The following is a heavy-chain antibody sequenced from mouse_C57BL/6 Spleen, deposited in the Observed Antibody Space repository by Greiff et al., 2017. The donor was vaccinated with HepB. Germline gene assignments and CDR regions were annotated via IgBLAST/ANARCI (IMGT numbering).Heavy chain of an antibody. CDR3: AREEMVTTGLRYFDV. CDR2: IDPSDSYT. V-gene: IGHV1-59*01. J-gene: IGHJ1*03. Sequence: VKLQQPGAELVRPGTSVKLSCKASGYTFTSYWMHWVKQRPGQGLEWIGVIDPSDSYTNYNQKFKGKATLTVDTSSSTAYMQLSSLTSEDSAVYYCAREEMVTTGLRYFDVWGTGTTVTVSS. D-gene: IGHD2-2*01. CDR1: GYTFTSYW.